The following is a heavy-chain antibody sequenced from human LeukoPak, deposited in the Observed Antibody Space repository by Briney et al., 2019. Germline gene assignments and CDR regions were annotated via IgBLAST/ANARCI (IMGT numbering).Heavy chain of an antibody. V-gene: IGHV4-34*01. Sequence: SETLSLTCAVYGGSFSGYYWSWIRQPPGKGLEWIGEINHSGSTNYNPSLKSRVTISVDKSNHQFTLEMKSVTAADTAIYYCARDLGYYYGLDIWSRGTTVTVSS. CDR3: ARDLGYYYGLDI. J-gene: IGHJ6*02. CDR1: GGSFSGYY. CDR2: INHSGST. D-gene: IGHD3-16*01.